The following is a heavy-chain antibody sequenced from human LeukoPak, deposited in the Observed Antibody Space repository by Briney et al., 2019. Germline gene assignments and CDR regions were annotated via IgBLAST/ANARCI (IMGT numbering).Heavy chain of an antibody. J-gene: IGHJ6*02. CDR1: GFTFSSYA. CDR3: AKDGEGIAARLTYYYGMDV. CDR2: ISYGAGST. D-gene: IGHD6-6*01. Sequence: GGSLRLSCAASGFTFSSYAMSWVRQAPEKGLEWVSGISYGAGSTYYADSVKGRFTISRDNSKNTLYLQMNSLRAEDTAVYYCAKDGEGIAARLTYYYGMDVWGQGTTVTVSS. V-gene: IGHV3-23*01.